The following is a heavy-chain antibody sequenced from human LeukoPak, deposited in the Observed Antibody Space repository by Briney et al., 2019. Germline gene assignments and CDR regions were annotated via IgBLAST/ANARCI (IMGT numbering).Heavy chain of an antibody. CDR1: GYTFTDYY. CDR2: IDPDSGGT. CDR3: ARGSVYFDY. J-gene: IGHJ4*02. Sequence: ASVKVSCKASGYTFTDYYMHWVRQAPGQGLEWMGWIDPDSGGTNYAQKFQGRVTMTRDTSINTAFMELSRLTPDDTAVYYCARGSVYFDYWGQGTLVTVSS. D-gene: IGHD6-25*01. V-gene: IGHV1-2*02.